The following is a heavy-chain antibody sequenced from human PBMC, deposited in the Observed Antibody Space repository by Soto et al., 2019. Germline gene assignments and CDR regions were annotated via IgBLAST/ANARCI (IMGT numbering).Heavy chain of an antibody. CDR1: GHTFTSYY. D-gene: IGHD1-26*01. V-gene: IGHV1-46*01. CDR2: INPSGGST. Sequence: ASVKVSCKASGHTFTSYYMHWVRQAPGQGLEWMGIINPSGGSTSYAQKFQGRVTMTRDTSTSTVYMELSSLRSEDTAVYYCARVNLGGTKEWRNNWFDTWGQGTLVTVSS. J-gene: IGHJ5*02. CDR3: ARVNLGGTKEWRNNWFDT.